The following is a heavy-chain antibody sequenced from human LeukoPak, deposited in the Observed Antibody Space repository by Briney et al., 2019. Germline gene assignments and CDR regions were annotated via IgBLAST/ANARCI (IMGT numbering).Heavy chain of an antibody. CDR1: GDSISSGDHY. J-gene: IGHJ3*02. V-gene: IGHV4-61*02. CDR2: IYTSGST. D-gene: IGHD3-9*01. CDR3: ARGHYDILTGYDDAFDI. Sequence: SETLSLTCTVSGDSISSGDHYWSWIRQPAGKGLEWIGRIYTSGSTKYNPSLKSRVTISVDTSKNQFSLKLSSVTAADTAVYYCARGHYDILTGYDDAFDIWGQGTMVTVSS.